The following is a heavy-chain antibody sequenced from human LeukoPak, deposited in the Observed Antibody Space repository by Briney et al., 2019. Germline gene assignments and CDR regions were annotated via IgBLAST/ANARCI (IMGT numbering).Heavy chain of an antibody. J-gene: IGHJ3*02. CDR3: ASAGGNAFDI. CDR1: GGTFSSYA. V-gene: IGHV1-2*02. Sequence: ASVKVSCTASGGTFSSYAISWVRQAPGQGLEWMGWINPNSGGTNYAQKFQGRVTMTRDTSISTAYMELSRLRSDDTAVYYCASAGGNAFDIWGQGTMVTVSS. CDR2: INPNSGGT.